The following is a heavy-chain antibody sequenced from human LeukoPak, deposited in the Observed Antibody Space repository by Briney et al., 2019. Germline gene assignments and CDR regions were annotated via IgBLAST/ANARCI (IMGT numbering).Heavy chain of an antibody. J-gene: IGHJ6*04. CDR1: GYTFTGYY. Sequence: ASVKVSCKASGYTFTGYYVHWVRQAPGQGLEWMGWINPNNGGTNYAQKFQGRVTMTRDTSIRTAYMELSRLRSDDTGVYYCASGVVGAAVGLTLGMDFGGKGTTVTVSP. CDR2: INPNNGGT. D-gene: IGHD1-26*01. V-gene: IGHV1-2*02. CDR3: ASGVVGAAVGLTLGMDF.